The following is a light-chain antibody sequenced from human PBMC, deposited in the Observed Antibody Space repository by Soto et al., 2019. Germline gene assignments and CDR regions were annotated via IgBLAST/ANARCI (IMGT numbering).Light chain of an antibody. CDR1: QTSRSW. CDR3: QQDYNYST. Sequence: DIPMTQSPSTLPASVGDRVTITCRASQTSRSWLAWYQQKPGKDPDLLIYDASRLAGGVPSRFSGSESGTEFTLTIGSLEPDDFATYFCQQDYNYSTFGQGTKVEVK. J-gene: IGKJ1*01. CDR2: DAS. V-gene: IGKV1-5*01.